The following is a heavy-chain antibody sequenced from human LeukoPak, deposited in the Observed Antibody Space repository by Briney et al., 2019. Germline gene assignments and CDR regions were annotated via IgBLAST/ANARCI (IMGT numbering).Heavy chain of an antibody. Sequence: SETLSLTCAVYGGSFSGYYWSWIRQPPGKGLEWIGEINHSGSTNYNPSLKSRVTISVDTSKNQFSLKLSSVTAADTAVYYCARGLYYYDSSGAIDYWGQGTLVTASS. CDR2: INHSGST. CDR3: ARGLYYYDSSGAIDY. CDR1: GGSFSGYY. J-gene: IGHJ4*02. V-gene: IGHV4-34*01. D-gene: IGHD3-22*01.